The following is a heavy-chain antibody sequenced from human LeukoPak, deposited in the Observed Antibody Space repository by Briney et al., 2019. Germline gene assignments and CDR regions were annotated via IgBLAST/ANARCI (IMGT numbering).Heavy chain of an antibody. CDR3: GRDPNGNYMGAFDF. Sequence: GGSLRPSCTASGFTFSNYALTWVRQAPGKGLEWVSSIGGSGVGTRYADSVRGRFTISRDNSRNTLYLTMDSLRAEDTAVYFCGRDPNGNYMGAFDFWGQGTMVTVSS. CDR2: IGGSGVGT. CDR1: GFTFSNYA. J-gene: IGHJ3*01. V-gene: IGHV3-23*01. D-gene: IGHD4-17*01.